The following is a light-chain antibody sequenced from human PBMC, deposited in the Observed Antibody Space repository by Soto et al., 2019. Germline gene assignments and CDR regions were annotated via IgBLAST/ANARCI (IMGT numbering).Light chain of an antibody. CDR1: QSVSIN. CDR2: DAS. Sequence: ETVLTQSPATLSSSPGERATLSCRASQSVSINLAWYQQKPGQAPRLLIYDASNRATGIPARFSGSGSGTEFTLTISSLEPEDFAVYYCQQRSNWPLTFGRGTKVEIK. CDR3: QQRSNWPLT. V-gene: IGKV3-11*01. J-gene: IGKJ4*02.